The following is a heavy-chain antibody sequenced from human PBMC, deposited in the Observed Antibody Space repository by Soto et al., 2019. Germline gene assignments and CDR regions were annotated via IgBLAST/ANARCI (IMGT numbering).Heavy chain of an antibody. Sequence: EVQLLESGGGLVQPGGSLRLSCAASGFTFGSYAMSWVRQAPGKGLEWVSAVSSIVDSTYYADSVKGRFTISRDNAKNKLYLQVNSLRADDTAVYYCARDLDSNNWPRSVGVWGQGTLVTVSS. D-gene: IGHD6-13*01. CDR1: GFTFGSYA. CDR2: VSSIVDST. CDR3: ARDLDSNNWPRSVGV. J-gene: IGHJ4*02. V-gene: IGHV3-23*01.